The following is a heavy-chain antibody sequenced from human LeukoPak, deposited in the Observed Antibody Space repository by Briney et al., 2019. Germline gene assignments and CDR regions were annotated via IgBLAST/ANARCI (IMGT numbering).Heavy chain of an antibody. CDR1: GGTFSSYA. CDR3: ARSRIQLIDY. V-gene: IGHV1-18*01. J-gene: IGHJ4*02. Sequence: GASVKVSCKASGGTFSSYAISWVRQAPGQGLEWMGWISAYNGNTNYAQKLQGRVTMTTDTSTSTAYMELRSLRSDDTAVYYCARSRIQLIDYWGQGTLVTVSS. D-gene: IGHD5-18*01. CDR2: ISAYNGNT.